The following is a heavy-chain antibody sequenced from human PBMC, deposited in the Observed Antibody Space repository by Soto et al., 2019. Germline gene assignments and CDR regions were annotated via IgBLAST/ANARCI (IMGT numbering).Heavy chain of an antibody. Sequence: PGEYLKIDCKGPGYSLTSSWFPWVRQTPGKGLEWMGRIDPTDSYANYYPSFQDHVVITSDNTTSTAYLQWSSLKASDTAVYYCARNYCTNGLCYVWFDPWGQGTLVTVSS. CDR3: ARNYCTNGLCYVWFDP. J-gene: IGHJ5*02. CDR1: GYSLTSSW. CDR2: IDPTDSYA. V-gene: IGHV5-10-1*01. D-gene: IGHD2-8*01.